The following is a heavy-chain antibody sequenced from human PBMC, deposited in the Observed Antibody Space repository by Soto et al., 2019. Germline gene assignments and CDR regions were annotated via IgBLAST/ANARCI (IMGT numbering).Heavy chain of an antibody. J-gene: IGHJ3*02. D-gene: IGHD3-22*01. CDR3: GPYYYDSSGYDDAFDI. CDR1: GGTFSSYA. Sequence: SVKVSCKASGGTFSSYAISWVRQAPGQGLEWMGGIIPIFGTANYAQKFQGRVTITADESTSTAYMELSSLRSEDTAVYYCGPYYYDSSGYDDAFDIWGQGTMVTVSS. V-gene: IGHV1-69*13. CDR2: IIPIFGTA.